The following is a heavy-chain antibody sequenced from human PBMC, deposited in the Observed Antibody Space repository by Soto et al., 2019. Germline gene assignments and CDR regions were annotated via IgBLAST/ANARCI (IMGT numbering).Heavy chain of an antibody. CDR1: GFTFSSYA. V-gene: IGHV3-23*01. Sequence: PWGALRLSCAASGFTFSSYAMSWVRQAPGKGLEWVSAISGSGGSTYYADSVKGRFTISRDNSKNTPYLQMNSLRAEDTAVYYCAKGSVLLWFGEFRSWFDPWGEGTLVTVYS. CDR3: AKGSVLLWFGEFRSWFDP. CDR2: ISGSGGST. D-gene: IGHD3-10*01. J-gene: IGHJ5*02.